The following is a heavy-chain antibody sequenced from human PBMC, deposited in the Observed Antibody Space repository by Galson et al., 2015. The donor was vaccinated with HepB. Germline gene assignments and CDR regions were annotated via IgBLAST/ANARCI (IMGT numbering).Heavy chain of an antibody. CDR2: ISGFGTKT. J-gene: IGHJ5*02. Sequence: SLRLSCAASGFTFRSSAMSWVRQAPGKGLEWVSAISGFGTKTYYADSVKGRFTISRDNSENMLYLQMNSLRAEDTAVYYCAKGSHTTGYFPDHWGQGTLVTVSS. CDR3: AKGSHTTGYFPDH. V-gene: IGHV3-23*01. CDR1: GFTFRSSA. D-gene: IGHD3-9*01.